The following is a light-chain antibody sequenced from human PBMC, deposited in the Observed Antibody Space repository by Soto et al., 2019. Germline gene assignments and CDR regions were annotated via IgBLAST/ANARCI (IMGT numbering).Light chain of an antibody. V-gene: IGLV1-40*01. Sequence: QSVLTQPPSVSGAPGQRVTISCTGSSSNIGAGYDVHWYQQLPGTAPKLLIYGNSNRPSGVPDRFSGSTSGTSASLAITGLQAEDEADYSCQSYGSSLSGVVFGGGTKLTVL. CDR3: QSYGSSLSGVV. J-gene: IGLJ2*01. CDR1: SSNIGAGYD. CDR2: GNS.